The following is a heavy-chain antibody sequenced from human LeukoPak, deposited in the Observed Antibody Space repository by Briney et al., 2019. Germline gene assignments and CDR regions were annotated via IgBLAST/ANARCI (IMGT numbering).Heavy chain of an antibody. Sequence: PSETLSLTCTVSGGSISSYYWSWIRQPAGKGLEWIGRIYTSGSTNYNPSLKSRVTMSVDTSKNQFSLKLSSVTAADTAVYYCARFGYCSGGSCYGGNYYYYGMDVWGQGNTVTASS. D-gene: IGHD2-15*01. V-gene: IGHV4-4*07. CDR3: ARFGYCSGGSCYGGNYYYYGMDV. CDR2: IYTSGST. J-gene: IGHJ6*02. CDR1: GGSISSYY.